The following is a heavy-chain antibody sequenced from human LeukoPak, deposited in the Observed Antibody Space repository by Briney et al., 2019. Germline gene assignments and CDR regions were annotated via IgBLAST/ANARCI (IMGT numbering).Heavy chain of an antibody. Sequence: GGSLRLSCAASGFTFSDYYMSWIRQAPGKGLEWVANIKQDESEKYYVDSVKGRFTISRDNAKNSLYLQMNSLRAEDTAVYYCARVGGYCSSTSCYPLDYWGQGTLVTVSS. CDR3: ARVGGYCSSTSCYPLDY. J-gene: IGHJ4*02. CDR2: IKQDESEK. D-gene: IGHD2-2*01. CDR1: GFTFSDYY. V-gene: IGHV3-7*01.